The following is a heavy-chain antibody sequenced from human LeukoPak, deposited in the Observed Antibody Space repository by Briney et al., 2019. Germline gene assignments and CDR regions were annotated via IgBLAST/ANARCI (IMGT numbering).Heavy chain of an antibody. CDR1: GFTFTNYA. V-gene: IGHV3-23*01. D-gene: IGHD5-12*01. CDR3: GKDRPYDYDYSTASFDY. Sequence: GGSLRLSCAASGFTFTNYAMTWVRQAPGKGLEWVSTISASGDTTYYADSVKGRFTISGDNSKTTLYLHMNSLRADDTAIYYCGKDRPYDYDYSTASFDYWGQGTLVTVSS. J-gene: IGHJ4*02. CDR2: ISASGDTT.